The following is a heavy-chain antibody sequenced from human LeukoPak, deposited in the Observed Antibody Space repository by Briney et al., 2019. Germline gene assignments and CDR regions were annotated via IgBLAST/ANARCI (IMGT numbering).Heavy chain of an antibody. CDR1: GGSISSSSYY. V-gene: IGHV4-39*01. J-gene: IGHJ3*02. CDR2: IYYSGST. D-gene: IGHD3-10*01. Sequence: PSETLSLTCTVSGGSISSSSYYWGWIRRPPGKGLERIGSIYYSGSTYYNPSLKSRVTISVDTSKNQFSLKLSSVTAADTTVYYCARREGYYYGSGNAFDIWGQGTMVTVSS. CDR3: ARREGYYYGSGNAFDI.